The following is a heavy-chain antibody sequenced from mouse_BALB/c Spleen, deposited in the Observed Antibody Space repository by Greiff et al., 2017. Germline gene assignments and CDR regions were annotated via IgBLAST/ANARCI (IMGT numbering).Heavy chain of an antibody. J-gene: IGHJ4*01. Sequence: EVKVVESGGDLVKPGGSLKLSCAASGFTFSSYGMSWVRQTPDKRLEWVATISSGGSYTYYPDSVKGRFNISRDNDKNTLYLQMSSLKSEDSAMFYCARHDGPLPPAMDYWGQGTSVTVSS. D-gene: IGHD1-1*01. CDR1: GFTFSSYG. CDR2: ISSGGSYT. CDR3: ARHDGPLPPAMDY. V-gene: IGHV5-6*01.